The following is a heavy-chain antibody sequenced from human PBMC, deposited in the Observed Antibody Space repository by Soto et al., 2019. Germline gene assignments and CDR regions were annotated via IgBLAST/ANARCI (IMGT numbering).Heavy chain of an antibody. CDR2: IYYSGST. J-gene: IGHJ4*02. Sequence: PSETLSLTCTVSGGSISSYYWSWIRQPPGKGLEWIGYIYYSGSTNYNPSLKSRVTISVDTSKNQFSLKLSSVTAADTAVYYCARHVGDSGYEALSWGQGTLVTVSS. CDR1: GGSISSYY. CDR3: ARHVGDSGYEALS. D-gene: IGHD5-12*01. V-gene: IGHV4-59*08.